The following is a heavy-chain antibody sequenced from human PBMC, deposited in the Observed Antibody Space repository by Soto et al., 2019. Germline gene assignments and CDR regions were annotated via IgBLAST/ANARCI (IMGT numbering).Heavy chain of an antibody. CDR2: ILFDGSKQ. V-gene: IGHV3-30*03. Sequence: QVQLVESGGGVVQPGRSLRLAGAASGFTFKAYSAHWVRQAPGKGLEWVATILFDGSKQYYADSVKGRFTISRDNSMDTLDLQMNTLTDGDTAVYYCARGIWSSGWYFDYWGQGTRVTVSA. D-gene: IGHD6-19*01. CDR1: GFTFKAYS. CDR3: ARGIWSSGWYFDY. J-gene: IGHJ4*02.